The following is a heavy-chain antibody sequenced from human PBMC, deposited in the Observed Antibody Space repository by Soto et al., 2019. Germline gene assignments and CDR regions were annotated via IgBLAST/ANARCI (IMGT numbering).Heavy chain of an antibody. CDR1: GFTFGSYW. CDR3: ARAGYCGPGCYYYFDY. J-gene: IGHJ4*02. CDR2: IKPDGSAT. D-gene: IGHD2-21*02. Sequence: GGSLRLSCAVSGFTFGSYWMNWVRLIPGKGLEWVAYIKPDGSATYYVDSVKGRFTISRDNAKNSLYLQMNSLRVEDTSVYYCARAGYCGPGCYYYFDYWGQGTPVTVSS. V-gene: IGHV3-7*01.